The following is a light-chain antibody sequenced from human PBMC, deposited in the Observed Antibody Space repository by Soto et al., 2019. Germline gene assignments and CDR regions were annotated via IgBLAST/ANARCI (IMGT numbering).Light chain of an antibody. CDR3: QQYNNWPLT. CDR1: QIVGSR. V-gene: IGKV3-15*01. Sequence: EVMMTQSPATLSVSPGERATLSCRASQIVGSRLAWYQQKPGQAPRLLIYDESTRAAGIPARFSGSGFGTEFTLTISSLQSEDFAVYYCQQYNNWPLTFGGGTKVQIK. J-gene: IGKJ4*01. CDR2: DES.